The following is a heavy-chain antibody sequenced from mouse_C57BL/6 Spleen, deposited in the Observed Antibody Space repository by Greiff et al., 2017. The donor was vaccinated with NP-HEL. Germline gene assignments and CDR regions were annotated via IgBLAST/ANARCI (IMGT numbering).Heavy chain of an antibody. CDR1: GYTFTSYW. Sequence: VQLQQPGAELVRPGTSVKLSCKASGYTFTSYWMHWVKQRPGQGLEWIGVIDPSDSYTNYNQKFKGKATLTVDTSSSTAYMQLSSLTSEDSAVYYCARGAYGGDYWGQGTTPTVSS. D-gene: IGHD1-1*01. V-gene: IGHV1-59*01. J-gene: IGHJ2*01. CDR2: IDPSDSYT. CDR3: ARGAYGGDY.